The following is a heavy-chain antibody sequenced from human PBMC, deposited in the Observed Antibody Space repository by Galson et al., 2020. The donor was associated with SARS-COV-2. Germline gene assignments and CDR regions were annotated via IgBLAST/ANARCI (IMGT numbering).Heavy chain of an antibody. CDR1: GGSIGSGSYY. CDR3: ATGRSTYSGGSWGQYFDY. J-gene: IGHJ4*02. D-gene: IGHD2-15*01. CDR2: FYITGNT. Sequence: SETLSLTCTVSGGSIGSGSYYWTWIRQPAGKGLERIGRFYITGNTNYNPSLQSRVTISIDASKNQFSLTLNSVTAADTAVYYCATGRSTYSGGSWGQYFDYWGQGTLVTVSS. V-gene: IGHV4-61*02.